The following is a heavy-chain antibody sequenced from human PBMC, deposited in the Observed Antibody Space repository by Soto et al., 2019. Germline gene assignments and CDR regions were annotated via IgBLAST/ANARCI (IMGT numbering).Heavy chain of an antibody. CDR1: GFTFSSYA. CDR2: ISGSGGST. V-gene: IGHV3-23*01. D-gene: IGHD2-21*02. J-gene: IGHJ4*02. Sequence: EVQLLESGGGLVQPGGSLRLSCAASGFTFSSYAMSWVRQAPGRGLEWVSAISGSGGSTYYADSVKGRFTISRDNSKNTLYLQMNSLRAEDTAVYYCAKDEWLVTKTYYFDYWGQGTLVTVSS. CDR3: AKDEWLVTKTYYFDY.